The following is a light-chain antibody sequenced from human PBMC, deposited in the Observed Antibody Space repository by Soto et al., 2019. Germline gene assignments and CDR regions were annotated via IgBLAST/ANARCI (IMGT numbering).Light chain of an antibody. J-gene: IGKJ3*01. CDR2: GAS. CDR1: QSVTSN. V-gene: IGKV3-15*01. CDR3: QQYNSWPPIFT. Sequence: EIVMTQSPATLSVSPGERATLSCRASQSVTSNLAWYQQKPGQAPGLLVYGASTRATGIPARFSGSGWGTEFSLTIGSLQSEDFAVYYCQQYNSWPPIFTFGPWTKVDIK.